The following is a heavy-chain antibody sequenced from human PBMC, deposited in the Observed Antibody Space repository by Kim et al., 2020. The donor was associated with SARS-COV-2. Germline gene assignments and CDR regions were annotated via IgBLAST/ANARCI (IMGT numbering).Heavy chain of an antibody. CDR3: ARGRADY. CDR1: GFTFSSYA. Sequence: GGSLRLSCAASGFTFSSYAMHWVRQAPGKGLEWVAVISYDGSNKYYADSVKGRFTISRDNSKNTLYLQMNSLRAEDTAVYYCARGRADYWGQGTLVTVSS. J-gene: IGHJ4*02. V-gene: IGHV3-30*04. CDR2: ISYDGSNK.